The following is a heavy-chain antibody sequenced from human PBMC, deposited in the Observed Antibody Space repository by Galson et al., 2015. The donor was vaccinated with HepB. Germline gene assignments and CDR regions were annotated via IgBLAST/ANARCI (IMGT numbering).Heavy chain of an antibody. CDR3: ARGLSVASGPSGWYGGWFDP. Sequence: SVKVSCKASGYTFIGHYIQWVRQAPGQGLEWMGWINPHTGGTDFAQKFQGRATMTADTSISTAYMDLSRLRSDDTAVYYCARGLSVASGPSGWYGGWFDPWGQGTLVTVSS. CDR1: GYTFIGHY. CDR2: INPHTGGT. D-gene: IGHD6-19*01. J-gene: IGHJ5*02. V-gene: IGHV1-2*02.